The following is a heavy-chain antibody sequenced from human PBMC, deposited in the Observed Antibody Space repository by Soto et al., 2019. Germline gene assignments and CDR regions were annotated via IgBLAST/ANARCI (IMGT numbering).Heavy chain of an antibody. CDR2: IYWDDDK. D-gene: IGHD2-15*01. CDR3: AHSWYCSGGSCYYTYYFDY. V-gene: IGHV2-5*02. CDR1: GFSLSTSGVG. J-gene: IGHJ4*02. Sequence: QITLKESGPTLVKPTQTLTLTCTFSGFSLSTSGVGVGWIRQPPGKALEWLALIYWDDDKRYSPSLKSRLTITKDAAKKRVVLTMANMDRVETATYYCAHSWYCSGGSCYYTYYFDYGGQGTLVTVSS.